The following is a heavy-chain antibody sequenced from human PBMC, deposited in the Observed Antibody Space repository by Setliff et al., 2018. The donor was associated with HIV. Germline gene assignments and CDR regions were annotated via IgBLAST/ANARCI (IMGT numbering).Heavy chain of an antibody. Sequence: GASVKVSCKASGGTFSSYAISWVRQAPGQGLEWMGGIIPIFGTANYAQKFQGRVTITADESTSTAYMELSSLRSEDTAVYYCATSSIYYDSSGYGGDDAFDIWGQGTVVT. J-gene: IGHJ3*02. D-gene: IGHD3-22*01. CDR1: GGTFSSYA. CDR2: IIPIFGTA. CDR3: ATSSIYYDSSGYGGDDAFDI. V-gene: IGHV1-69*13.